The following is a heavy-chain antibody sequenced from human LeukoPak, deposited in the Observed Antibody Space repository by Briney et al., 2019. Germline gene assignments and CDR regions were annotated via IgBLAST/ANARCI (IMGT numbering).Heavy chain of an antibody. D-gene: IGHD1-1*01. Sequence: ASVKVSCKASGYISTNYYIHWVRQAPGQGLEWVGIIDPRDGSANSAQQIQGRITVTRDTSTGTVYMDLSSLRSEDTAIYYCARGGTILYDYWGQGTQVTVSS. V-gene: IGHV1-46*01. J-gene: IGHJ4*02. CDR3: ARGGTILYDY. CDR1: GYISTNYY. CDR2: IDPRDGSA.